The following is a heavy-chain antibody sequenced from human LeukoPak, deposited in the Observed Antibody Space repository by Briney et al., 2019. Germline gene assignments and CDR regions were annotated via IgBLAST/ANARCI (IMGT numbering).Heavy chain of an antibody. Sequence: GGALRLSSTASVFAFDEHGLSWVRQVPRKGVEWVSAISGSGGSTYYADSVKGRFTISRDNSKNTLYMQMNSLRAEDTAVYYCAKGSQWLPHHYYYYMDVWGKGTTVTVSS. D-gene: IGHD5-12*01. J-gene: IGHJ6*03. CDR1: VFAFDEHG. CDR3: AKGSQWLPHHYYYYMDV. V-gene: IGHV3-23*01. CDR2: ISGSGGST.